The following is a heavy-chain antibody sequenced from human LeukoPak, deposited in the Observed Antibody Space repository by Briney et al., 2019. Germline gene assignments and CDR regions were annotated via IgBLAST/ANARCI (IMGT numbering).Heavy chain of an antibody. CDR2: ISRNGAVT. D-gene: IGHD3-10*01. CDR3: AKDGSGLYYYGSGLNYYYQYTDV. CDR1: GFTFDDYT. J-gene: IGHJ6*03. Sequence: PGGSLRLSCAASGFTFDDYTMHWVRQAPGKGLEWVSLISRNGAVTKYADSVRGRFTISRDNSKNSLYLQMNRLRTEDTALYYCAKDGSGLYYYGSGLNYYYQYTDVWGKGTTVTVSS. V-gene: IGHV3-43*01.